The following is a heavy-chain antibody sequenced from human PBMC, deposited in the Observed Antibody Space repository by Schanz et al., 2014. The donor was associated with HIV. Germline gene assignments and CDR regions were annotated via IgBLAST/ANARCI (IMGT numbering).Heavy chain of an antibody. J-gene: IGHJ4*02. V-gene: IGHV3-33*08. Sequence: VQLVESGGGVVQPGRSLRLSCSASGFTFSSYVMHWVRQAPGKGLEWVTVIWYDGSSKYYADSVKGRFTISRDNSKNTLYLQMNSLRVEDTALFYCARRRADQKTFDYWGQGALVTVSS. CDR2: IWYDGSSK. D-gene: IGHD2-2*01. CDR1: GFTFSSYV. CDR3: ARRRADQKTFDY.